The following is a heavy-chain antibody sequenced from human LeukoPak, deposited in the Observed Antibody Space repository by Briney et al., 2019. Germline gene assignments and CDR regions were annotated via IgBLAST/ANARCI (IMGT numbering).Heavy chain of an antibody. CDR3: PKEGRQLSNDY. J-gene: IGHJ4*02. D-gene: IGHD5-18*01. CDR1: GFTFDDYA. Sequence: GGSLRLSCAASGFTFDDYAMHWVRQAPGKGLEWVSLISGDGGSTYYADSVKGRFTISRDNSKNSLYLQMNSLRTEDAALYYCPKEGRQLSNDYWGQGTLVTVSS. CDR2: ISGDGGST. V-gene: IGHV3-43*02.